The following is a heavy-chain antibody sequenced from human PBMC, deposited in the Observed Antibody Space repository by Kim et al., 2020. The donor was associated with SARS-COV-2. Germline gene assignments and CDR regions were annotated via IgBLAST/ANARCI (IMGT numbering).Heavy chain of an antibody. D-gene: IGHD6-19*01. CDR3: ARAVASESST. CDR2: INEDGSGT. V-gene: IGHV3-7*03. J-gene: IGHJ5*02. Sequence: GGSLRLSCAASGFTFSAYWMHWVRQAPGKGLEWVAHINEDGSGTDYADSVKGRFTISRDNAKRALYLQMNCLRAEDTAVYYCARAVASESSTWGQGTLVAVS. CDR1: GFTFSAYW.